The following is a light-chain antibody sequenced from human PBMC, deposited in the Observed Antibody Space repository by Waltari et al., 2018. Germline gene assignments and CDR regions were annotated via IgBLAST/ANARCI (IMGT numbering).Light chain of an antibody. CDR1: SSDVGGYNY. CDR3: SSYISSDTLEL. V-gene: IGLV2-14*03. Sequence: HSALTQPASVSGSPGQSITISCTGTSSDVGGYNYVSWYQQHPGKDPKLMIYDVRNPPTGVSNRFSGAKSGKTASLTISGLHAEDEADYYCSSYISSDTLELFGGGTSLTVL. CDR2: DVR. J-gene: IGLJ2*01.